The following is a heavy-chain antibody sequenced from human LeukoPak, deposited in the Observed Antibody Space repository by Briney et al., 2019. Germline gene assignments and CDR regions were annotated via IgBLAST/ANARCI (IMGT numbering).Heavy chain of an antibody. J-gene: IGHJ3*02. Sequence: PSETLSLTCTVSGGSINNYYWSWIRQPPGKGLELIGYIFYSGSTDYNPSLKSRVTISVDTSKNQFSLKLNSVTTADTAVYYCARDRGSGPGAFDIWGQGTMVIVSS. V-gene: IGHV4-59*01. CDR2: IFYSGST. D-gene: IGHD6-19*01. CDR3: ARDRGSGPGAFDI. CDR1: GGSINNYY.